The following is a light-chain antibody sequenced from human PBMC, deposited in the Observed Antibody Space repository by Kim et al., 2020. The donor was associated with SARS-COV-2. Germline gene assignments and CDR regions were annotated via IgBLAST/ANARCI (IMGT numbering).Light chain of an antibody. Sequence: QRVTISRAGSNSNIGHHFVNWFQQLPETAPKVFIYNDNQRPSGVPDRFSGSRSGTSASLAISGLQAEDEADYYCATCDVSLDAWVFGGGTQLTVL. V-gene: IGLV1-44*01. CDR3: ATCDVSLDAWV. CDR1: NSNIGHHF. CDR2: NDN. J-gene: IGLJ3*02.